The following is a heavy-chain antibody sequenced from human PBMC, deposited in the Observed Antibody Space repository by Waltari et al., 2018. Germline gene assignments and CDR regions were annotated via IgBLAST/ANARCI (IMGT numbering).Heavy chain of an antibody. Sequence: QVQLQESGPGLVKPSETLSLTCAVSGYSISSGYYWGWIRQPPGKGLEWIGSIYHSGSTYYNPSLKSRVTISVDTSKNQFSLKLSSVTAADTAVYYCARRTAGGSNGDYSFDYWGQGTLVTVSS. V-gene: IGHV4-38-2*01. CDR2: IYHSGST. D-gene: IGHD4-17*01. CDR3: ARRTAGGSNGDYSFDY. CDR1: GYSISSGYY. J-gene: IGHJ4*02.